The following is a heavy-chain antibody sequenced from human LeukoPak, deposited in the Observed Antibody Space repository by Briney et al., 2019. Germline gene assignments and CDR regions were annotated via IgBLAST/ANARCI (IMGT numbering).Heavy chain of an antibody. CDR2: INHSGST. CDR3: ARYSSGWYVLSYFDY. J-gene: IGHJ4*02. Sequence: SETLSLTCAVYGRSFSGYYWSWIRQPPGKGLEWIGEINHSGSTNYNPSLKSRVTISVDTSKNQFSLKLSSVTAADTAVYYCARYSSGWYVLSYFDYWGQGTLVTVSS. V-gene: IGHV4-34*01. D-gene: IGHD6-19*01. CDR1: GRSFSGYY.